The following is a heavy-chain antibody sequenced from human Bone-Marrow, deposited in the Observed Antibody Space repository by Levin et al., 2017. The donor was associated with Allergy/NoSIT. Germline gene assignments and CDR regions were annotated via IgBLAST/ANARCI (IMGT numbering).Heavy chain of an antibody. CDR1: GGSIRSHY. CDR3: ARVLGHYGDYDGMDV. D-gene: IGHD4-17*01. Sequence: ESLKISCTVSGGSIRSHYWSWIRQPPGKGLEWIGYMFYKGSTNYNSSLKSRVTISVDTSKNEFSLKLTSVTAADTAVYYCARVLGHYGDYDGMDVWGQGTMVTVSS. J-gene: IGHJ6*02. V-gene: IGHV4-59*11. CDR2: MFYKGST.